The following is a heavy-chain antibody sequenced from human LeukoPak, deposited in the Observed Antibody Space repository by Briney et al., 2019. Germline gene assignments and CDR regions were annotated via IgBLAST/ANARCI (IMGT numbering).Heavy chain of an antibody. CDR3: ARVGYCSGGSCYQDF. Sequence: NTSETLSLTCAVSGYSISSGYYWGWIRQPPGKGLEWIGSIYHSGSTYYNPSLKSRVTISVDTSKNQFSLKLSSVTAADTAVYYCARVGYCSGGSCYQDFWGQGTLVTVSS. D-gene: IGHD2-15*01. CDR2: IYHSGST. J-gene: IGHJ4*02. V-gene: IGHV4-38-2*01. CDR1: GYSISSGYY.